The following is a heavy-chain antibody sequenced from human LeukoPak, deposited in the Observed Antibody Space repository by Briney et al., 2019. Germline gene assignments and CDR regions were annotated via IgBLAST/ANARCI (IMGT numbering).Heavy chain of an antibody. CDR3: ARSIPYGTTWYGRSDY. J-gene: IGHJ4*02. CDR1: GFPFSSYS. V-gene: IGHV3-7*03. CDR2: IKPDGTTK. Sequence: GGSLRLSCAASGFPFSSYSMTWVRQAPGKGLEWVANIKPDGTTKFYGDSVKGRFTISRDNALNSLYLQMNSLRAEDTAIYYCARSIPYGTTWYGRSDYWGQGTLVTVSS. D-gene: IGHD6-13*01.